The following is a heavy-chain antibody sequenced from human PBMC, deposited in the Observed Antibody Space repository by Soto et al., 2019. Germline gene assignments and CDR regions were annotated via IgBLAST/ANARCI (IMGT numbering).Heavy chain of an antibody. V-gene: IGHV4-59*08. Sequence: PSETLSVTCTVSGGSISTYYWNWVRQPPGKGLEWIGYIYYSGSTNYNPSLKSRITISIDTSKNQFSLKLSSVTAADTAIYYCTTWGYNGSYYWGQGALVTVSS. D-gene: IGHD3-10*01. CDR2: IYYSGST. CDR1: GGSISTYY. CDR3: TTWGYNGSYY. J-gene: IGHJ4*02.